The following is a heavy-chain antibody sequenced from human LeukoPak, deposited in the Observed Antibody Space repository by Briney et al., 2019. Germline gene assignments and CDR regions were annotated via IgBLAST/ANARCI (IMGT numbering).Heavy chain of an antibody. Sequence: GGSLRLSCAASGFTFYSYAMSWVRQAPGKGLEWVSGISGDAAKIYHADSVKGRFTISRDNSKNTVFLQMNSLRADDTALYYCARKVSTGTHYYFYGMDVWGQGTTVTVSS. CDR3: ARKVSTGTHYYFYGMDV. J-gene: IGHJ6*02. CDR2: ISGDAAKI. V-gene: IGHV3-23*01. CDR1: GFTFYSYA. D-gene: IGHD1-7*01.